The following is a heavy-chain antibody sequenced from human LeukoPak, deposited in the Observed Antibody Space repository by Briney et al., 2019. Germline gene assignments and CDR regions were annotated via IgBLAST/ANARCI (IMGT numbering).Heavy chain of an antibody. Sequence: PSETLSLTCTVSGGSISSYYWSWIRQPPGKGLEWIGYIYYSGSTNYNPSLKSRVTISADTSKNQFPLKLNSVTAADTAVYYCVRPYCSSSTSCYEFDPWGQGTLVTVSS. J-gene: IGHJ5*02. CDR1: GGSISSYY. D-gene: IGHD2-2*01. V-gene: IGHV4-59*08. CDR3: VRPYCSSSTSCYEFDP. CDR2: IYYSGST.